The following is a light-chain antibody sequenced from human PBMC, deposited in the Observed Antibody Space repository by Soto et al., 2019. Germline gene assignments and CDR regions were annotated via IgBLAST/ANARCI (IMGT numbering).Light chain of an antibody. Sequence: DIQMTQSPSTLSASVGDGVTITCRASQTISNWLVWYQQKPGKAPKFLIYDASSLETGVPSRFSGSGSGTEFTLTISSLQPDDFATYYCQQYNSYPWTFGQGTKVEIK. CDR3: QQYNSYPWT. CDR1: QTISNW. V-gene: IGKV1-5*01. CDR2: DAS. J-gene: IGKJ1*01.